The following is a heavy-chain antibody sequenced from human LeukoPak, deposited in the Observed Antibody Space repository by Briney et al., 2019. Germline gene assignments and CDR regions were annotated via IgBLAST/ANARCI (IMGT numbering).Heavy chain of an antibody. D-gene: IGHD5-18*01. CDR2: ISYDGSNK. V-gene: IGHV3-30*18. J-gene: IGHJ4*02. CDR1: GFTFSSNG. CDR3: AKGGSGYSLGYYFDY. Sequence: GGSLRLSCAASGFTFSSNGMHWVRQAPGKGLEWVAVISYDGSNKYYADSVKGRFTISRDNSKNTLYLQMNSLRAEDTAVYYCAKGGSGYSLGYYFDYWGQGTLVTVSS.